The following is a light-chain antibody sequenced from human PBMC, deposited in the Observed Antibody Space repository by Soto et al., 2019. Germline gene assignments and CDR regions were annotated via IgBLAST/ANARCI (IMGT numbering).Light chain of an antibody. Sequence: DIQMTQSPSTLSASVGDRVTITCRASQSISCWLAWYQQKPGKAPKLLIYDASSLDSGVPSRFSGSGSGTEFTLTISSLQPDDFAAYYCQQYTSYSQTFGQGPKVEIK. CDR3: QQYTSYSQT. V-gene: IGKV1-5*01. CDR1: QSISCW. CDR2: DAS. J-gene: IGKJ1*01.